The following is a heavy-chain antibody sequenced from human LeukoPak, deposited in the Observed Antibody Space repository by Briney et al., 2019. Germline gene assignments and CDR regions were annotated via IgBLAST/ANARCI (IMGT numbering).Heavy chain of an antibody. CDR3: ATLRGELFDY. J-gene: IGHJ4*02. D-gene: IGHD1-26*01. CDR2: ISYDGSNK. V-gene: IGHV3-30*04. CDR1: GFTFSSYA. Sequence: GGSLRLSCAASGFTFSSYAMHWVRQAPGKGLEWVAVISYDGSNKYYADSVKGRFTISRDNSKNTLYLQMNSLRAEDTAVYYFATLRGELFDYGAQEPLSPVS.